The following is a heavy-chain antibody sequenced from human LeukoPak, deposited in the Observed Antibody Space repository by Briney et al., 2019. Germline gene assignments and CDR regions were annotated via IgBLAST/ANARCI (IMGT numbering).Heavy chain of an antibody. V-gene: IGHV3-7*01. Sequence: GGSLRLSCAASGFSFNSYWMTWVRQAPGKGLEWVANINQGGSEKSYVDSVKGRFTISRDNAKTSLYLQMNSLRAEDTALYYCARGFFDWLPHFDYWGQGTLVTVSS. CDR1: GFSFNSYW. CDR3: ARGFFDWLPHFDY. J-gene: IGHJ4*02. CDR2: INQGGSEK. D-gene: IGHD3-9*01.